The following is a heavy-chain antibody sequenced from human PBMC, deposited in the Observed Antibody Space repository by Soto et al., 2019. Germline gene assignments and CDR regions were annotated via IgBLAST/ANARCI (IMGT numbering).Heavy chain of an antibody. CDR2: ISWNSGSI. CDR3: AKVLYSGSHVTCMDV. V-gene: IGHV3-9*01. Sequence: EVQLVESGGGLVQPGRSLRLSCAASGFTFDDYAMHWVRQAPGKGLEWVSGISWNSGSIGYADSVKGRFTISRDNAKNSLYLQMNSLRAEDTALYYCAKVLYSGSHVTCMDVWGQGTTVTVSS. D-gene: IGHD1-26*01. J-gene: IGHJ6*02. CDR1: GFTFDDYA.